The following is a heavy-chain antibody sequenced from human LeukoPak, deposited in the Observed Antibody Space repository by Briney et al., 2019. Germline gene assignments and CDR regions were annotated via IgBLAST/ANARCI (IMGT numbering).Heavy chain of an antibody. CDR1: GGSISSYY. D-gene: IGHD3-3*01. V-gene: IGHV4-34*01. CDR2: INHSGST. CDR3: ARGATYYDFWSGYYIGGFWFDP. J-gene: IGHJ5*02. Sequence: SETLSLTCTVSGGSISSYYWSWIRQPPGKGLEWIGEINHSGSTNYNPSLKSRVTISVDTSKNQFSLKLSSVTAADTAVYYCARGATYYDFWSGYYIGGFWFDPWGQGTLVTVSS.